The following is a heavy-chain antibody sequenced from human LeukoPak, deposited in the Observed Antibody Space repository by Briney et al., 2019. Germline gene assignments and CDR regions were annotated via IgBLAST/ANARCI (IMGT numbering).Heavy chain of an antibody. CDR3: AREGTGGFDY. V-gene: IGHV3-7*01. CDR2: IKQDGRDK. D-gene: IGHD1-1*01. Sequence: PGGSLRLSCAASGFTFSRYWMSWVRQAPGKGLEWVANIKQDGRDKDYVGSVKGRFTISRDNAKNSLYLQMNSLRVEDTAVYYCAREGTGGFDYWGQGTLVTVSS. J-gene: IGHJ4*02. CDR1: GFTFSRYW.